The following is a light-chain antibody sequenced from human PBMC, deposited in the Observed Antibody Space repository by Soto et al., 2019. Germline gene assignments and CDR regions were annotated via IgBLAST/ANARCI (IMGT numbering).Light chain of an antibody. V-gene: IGLV2-14*01. CDR2: EVS. J-gene: IGLJ2*01. CDR1: SSDVATYKY. CDR3: CSYAGSTTLVV. Sequence: QSPLTQPASVSGSPGQSITISCTGTSSDVATYKYVSWYQQRPGKAPKLIIYEVSNRPSGVSDRFSGSKSGNTASLTISGLQADDEADYYCCSYAGSTTLVVFGGGTKLTVL.